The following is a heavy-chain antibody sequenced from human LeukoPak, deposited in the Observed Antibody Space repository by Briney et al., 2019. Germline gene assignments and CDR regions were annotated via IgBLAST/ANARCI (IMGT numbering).Heavy chain of an antibody. CDR1: GFTFSSHG. CDR3: ARDLRDYDFWSGYYRGGYYFDY. Sequence: GGSLRLSCAASGFTFSSHGMHWVRQAPGKGLEWVAFVRSDGTTKYYTDSVKGRFTISRDNSKNTMYLQMNSLRAEDTAVYYCARDLRDYDFWSGYYRGGYYFDYWGQGTLVTVSS. V-gene: IGHV3-30*02. J-gene: IGHJ4*02. D-gene: IGHD3-3*01. CDR2: VRSDGTTK.